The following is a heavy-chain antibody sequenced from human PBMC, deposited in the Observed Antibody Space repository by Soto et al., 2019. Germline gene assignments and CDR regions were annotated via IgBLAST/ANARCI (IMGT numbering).Heavy chain of an antibody. CDR3: SSSSWYRSVDY. D-gene: IGHD6-13*01. V-gene: IGHV4-34*01. Sequence: SETLSLTCAVYGGSFSGYYWSWIRQPPGKGLEWIGEINHSGSTNYNPSLKSRVTISVDTSRNQFSLKLSSVTAADTAVYYCSSSSWYRSVDYWGQGTLVTVSS. J-gene: IGHJ4*02. CDR2: INHSGST. CDR1: GGSFSGYY.